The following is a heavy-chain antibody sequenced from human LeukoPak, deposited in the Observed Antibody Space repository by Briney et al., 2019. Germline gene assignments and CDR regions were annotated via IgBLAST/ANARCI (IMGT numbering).Heavy chain of an antibody. Sequence: GGSLRLSCAASGFTFSSYSMNWVRQAPGKGLEWVSSISSSSSYIYYADSVKGRFTISRDNAKNSLYLQMNSLRAEGTAVYYCARARITIFGVVTHFDYWGQGTLVTVSS. CDR1: GFTFSSYS. CDR3: ARARITIFGVVTHFDY. D-gene: IGHD3-3*01. V-gene: IGHV3-21*01. CDR2: ISSSSSYI. J-gene: IGHJ4*02.